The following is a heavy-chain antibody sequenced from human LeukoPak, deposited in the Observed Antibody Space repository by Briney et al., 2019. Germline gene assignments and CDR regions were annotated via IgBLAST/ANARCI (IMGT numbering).Heavy chain of an antibody. V-gene: IGHV4-34*01. CDR2: INHSGST. J-gene: IGHJ4*02. CDR1: GGSFSGYY. Sequence: PSETLSLTCAVYGGSFSGYYWGWIRQPPGKGLEWIGEINHSGSTNYNPSLKSRVTISVDTSKNQFSLKLSSVTAADTAVYYCASRPGRLGELSFASFDYWGQGTLVTVSS. CDR3: ASRPGRLGELSFASFDY. D-gene: IGHD3-16*02.